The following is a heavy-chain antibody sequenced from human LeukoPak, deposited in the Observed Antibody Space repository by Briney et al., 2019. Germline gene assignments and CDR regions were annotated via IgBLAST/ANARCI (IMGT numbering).Heavy chain of an antibody. D-gene: IGHD5-18*01. CDR3: ARGAMAPDY. J-gene: IGHJ4*02. CDR2: INHSGST. CDR1: GFTFSSYA. V-gene: IGHV4-34*01. Sequence: PGGSLRLSCAASGFTFSSYAMSWVRQAPGKGLEWIGEINHSGSTNYNPSLKSRVTISVDTSKNQFSLKLSSVTAADTAVYYCARGAMAPDYWGQGTLVTVSS.